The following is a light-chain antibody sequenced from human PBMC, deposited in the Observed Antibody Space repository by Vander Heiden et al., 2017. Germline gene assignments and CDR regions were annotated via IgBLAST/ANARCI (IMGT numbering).Light chain of an antibody. CDR1: LTDLGTYHY. CDR2: EVT. V-gene: IGLV2-14*01. Sequence: QSALTQPASLSGSPGESITITGPGTLTDLGTYHYVSWYPQHPGQPPTLIIYEVTNRPSGVSHRFTDSKSGNTASLTISELQAADDADYYCSSYTSCSIPLVFGTGTTVTVL. CDR3: SSYTSCSIPLV. J-gene: IGLJ1*01.